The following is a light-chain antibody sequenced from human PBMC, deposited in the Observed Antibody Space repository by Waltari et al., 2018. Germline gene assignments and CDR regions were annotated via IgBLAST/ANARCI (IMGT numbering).Light chain of an antibody. J-gene: IGLJ2*01. CDR2: DVA. Sequence: QSALTQPASVSGSPGPSITISCTGTISDVGGYNYVSLYQQHPGKAPQLLIYDVATRPSGVSDRFAASKSGNTASLTISGLQAEDEADYYCCSHRSGNTLGVFGGGTKLTVL. CDR3: CSHRSGNTLGV. CDR1: ISDVGGYNY. V-gene: IGLV2-14*03.